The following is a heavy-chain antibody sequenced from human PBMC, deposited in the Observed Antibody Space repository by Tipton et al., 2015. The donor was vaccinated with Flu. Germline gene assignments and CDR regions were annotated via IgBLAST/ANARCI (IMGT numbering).Heavy chain of an antibody. CDR2: ISAYNGNT. D-gene: IGHD5-24*01. V-gene: IGHV1-18*01. Sequence: QVQLVQSGAEVKKPGASVKVSCKASGYTFTYYGISWVRQAPGQGLEWMGSISAYNGNTNYAQKLQGRVTMTTETSTSTAYMELRSLRPDDTAVYYCARKSDGFYWYFDLWGRGTLVTVSS. CDR1: GYTFTYYG. J-gene: IGHJ2*01. CDR3: ARKSDGFYWYFDL.